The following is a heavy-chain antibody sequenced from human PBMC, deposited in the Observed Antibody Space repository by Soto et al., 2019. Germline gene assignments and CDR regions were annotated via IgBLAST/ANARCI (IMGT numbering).Heavy chain of an antibody. Sequence: GVSGNSVNFCGGRISKQKGKGLEWIGYIYYSGSTYYNPSLKSRVTISVDTSKNQFSLKLSSVTAADTAVYYCARATRGPSSGYYQLDYWGQGTLVTVSS. CDR3: ARATRGPSSGYYQLDY. V-gene: IGHV4-31*02. D-gene: IGHD3-22*01. CDR2: IYYSGST. CDR1: GVSGNSVNFC. J-gene: IGHJ4*02.